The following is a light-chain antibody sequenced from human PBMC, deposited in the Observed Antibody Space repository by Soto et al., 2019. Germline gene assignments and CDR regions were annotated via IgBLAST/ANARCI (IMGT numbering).Light chain of an antibody. J-gene: IGLJ2*01. CDR1: SSDVGGYNY. V-gene: IGLV2-8*01. Sequence: QSALTQPPSASGSPGQSVTISCTGTSSDVGGYNYVSWYQQHPGKAPKLMIYDVSKRPSGVPDRFSGSKSGNTASLTVSGLQAEDEADYYCSSYAGSNHFVFGAGTKLTVL. CDR3: SSYAGSNHFV. CDR2: DVS.